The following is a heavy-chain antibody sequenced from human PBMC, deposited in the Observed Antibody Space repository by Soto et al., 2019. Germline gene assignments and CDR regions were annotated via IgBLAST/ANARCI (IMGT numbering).Heavy chain of an antibody. D-gene: IGHD6-13*01. CDR3: ARHPSTIAAAGMVDY. CDR1: GGSISSYY. CDR2: IYYSGST. J-gene: IGHJ4*02. V-gene: IGHV4-59*08. Sequence: SETLSLTCTVSGGSISSYYWSWIRQPPGKGLEWIGYIYYSGSTNYNPSLKSRVTISVDTSKNQFSLKLSSVTAADTAVYYCARHPSTIAAAGMVDYWGQGTLVTVSS.